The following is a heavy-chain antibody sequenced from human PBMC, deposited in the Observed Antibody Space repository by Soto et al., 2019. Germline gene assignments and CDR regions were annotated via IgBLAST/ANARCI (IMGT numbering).Heavy chain of an antibody. V-gene: IGHV3-21*02. CDR2: ITGSGIYT. CDR1: GFIFATHT. Sequence: VQLVESGGGLVKPGGSLRLSCAASGFIFATHTINWVRQAPGKGLEWVSSITGSGIYTRYADSVKGRFTISRDNAKASLYLQMNSLGAEDTAAYYCVKEEISNYNEYFDYWGQGTLVTVSS. D-gene: IGHD4-4*01. J-gene: IGHJ4*02. CDR3: VKEEISNYNEYFDY.